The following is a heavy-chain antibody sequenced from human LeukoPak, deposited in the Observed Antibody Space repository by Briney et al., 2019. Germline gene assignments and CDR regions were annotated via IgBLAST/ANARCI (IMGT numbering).Heavy chain of an antibody. J-gene: IGHJ4*02. V-gene: IGHV4-39*01. CDR3: ARKVDCSSTSCYYFDY. CDR1: GGSISSSSYY. CDR2: IYYSGST. D-gene: IGHD2-2*01. Sequence: PSETLSLTCTVSGGSISSSSYYWGWIRQPPGKGLGWIGSIYYSGSTYYNPSLKSRVTISVDTSKNQFSLKLSSVTAADTAVYYCARKVDCSSTSCYYFDYWGQGTLVTVSS.